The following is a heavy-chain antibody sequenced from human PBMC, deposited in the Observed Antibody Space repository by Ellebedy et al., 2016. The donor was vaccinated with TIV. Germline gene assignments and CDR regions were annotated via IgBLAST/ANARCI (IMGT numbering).Heavy chain of an antibody. D-gene: IGHD3-22*01. Sequence: GESLKISXVASGFTFSDHWMDWVRQAPGKGLEWVALIWYDGSNKDYADSAKGRFTISRDNSKNMLYLQMNSLRAEDTAVYYCARGGSFQFDTGGYLDAFDIWGQGTVVTVSS. V-gene: IGHV3-33*08. CDR1: GFTFSDHW. J-gene: IGHJ3*02. CDR2: IWYDGSNK. CDR3: ARGGSFQFDTGGYLDAFDI.